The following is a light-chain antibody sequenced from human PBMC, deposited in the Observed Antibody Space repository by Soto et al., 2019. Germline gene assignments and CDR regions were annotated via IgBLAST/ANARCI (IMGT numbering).Light chain of an antibody. Sequence: DIQLTQSPSFLSASVGDRVTITCRASQDVSDYLAWYQHAPGKAPNLLIYDAYTLQSGVPSRFSGSGSGTEFSLTITSLQPEDFATYYCQYLNGAPTITFGQGTRLDIK. J-gene: IGKJ5*01. V-gene: IGKV1-9*01. CDR1: QDVSDY. CDR3: QYLNGAPTIT. CDR2: DAY.